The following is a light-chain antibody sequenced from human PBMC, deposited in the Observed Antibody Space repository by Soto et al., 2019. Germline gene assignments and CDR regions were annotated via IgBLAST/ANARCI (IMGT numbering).Light chain of an antibody. CDR3: QHYHSFSSVT. V-gene: IGKV1-5*01. Sequence: DIQMTQSPSTLSASVGDRVTITCRASQSISSWLAWYQQKPGKAPKLLIYDASSLESGVPSRFXXXXXXXXXXXXXXSLXPDDFATYYCQHYHSFSSVTFGGGTKVEIK. CDR1: QSISSW. CDR2: DAS. J-gene: IGKJ4*01.